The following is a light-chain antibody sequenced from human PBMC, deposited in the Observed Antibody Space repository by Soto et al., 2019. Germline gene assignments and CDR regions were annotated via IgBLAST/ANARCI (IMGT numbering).Light chain of an antibody. J-gene: IGLJ1*01. V-gene: IGLV2-14*03. CDR3: NSYRSSSTLDV. CDR2: DVS. CDR1: SSDVGGYNY. Sequence: QSALTQPASVSGSPGQSITISCTGTSSDVGGYNYVSWYQQHPGQAPKLMIYDVSNRPSGVSNRFSGSKSGNTASLTISGLQAEDEADYYCNSYRSSSTLDVFGTGTKLTVL.